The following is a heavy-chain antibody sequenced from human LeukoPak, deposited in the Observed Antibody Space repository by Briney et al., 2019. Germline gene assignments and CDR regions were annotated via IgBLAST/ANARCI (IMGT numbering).Heavy chain of an antibody. Sequence: ESGPTLVNPTQTLTLTCTFSGFSLSTSGVGVGWIRQPPGKALEWLALIYWDDDKRYSPSLKSRLAITKDTSKNQVVLTMTNMDPVDTATYYCAHRVDYGSGPSTGPWFDPWGQGTLVTVSS. CDR3: AHRVDYGSGPSTGPWFDP. CDR1: GFSLSTSGVG. V-gene: IGHV2-5*02. D-gene: IGHD3-10*01. CDR2: IYWDDDK. J-gene: IGHJ5*02.